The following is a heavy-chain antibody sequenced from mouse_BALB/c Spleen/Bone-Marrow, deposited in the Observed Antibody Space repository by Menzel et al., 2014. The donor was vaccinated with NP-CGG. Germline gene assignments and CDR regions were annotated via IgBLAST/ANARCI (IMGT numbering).Heavy chain of an antibody. CDR2: IWAGGGT. D-gene: IGHD2-4*01. Sequence: ESGPGLVAPSQSLSITCTVSGFSLTSYGVHWVRQPPGKGLEWLGVIWAGGGTNYNSALMSRLSISKDNSKSQVSLKMNSLQTDDTAMYYCARDLYYDYDEGFAYCGQGTLVTVSA. CDR3: ARDLYYDYDEGFAY. J-gene: IGHJ3*01. V-gene: IGHV2-9*02. CDR1: GFSLTSYG.